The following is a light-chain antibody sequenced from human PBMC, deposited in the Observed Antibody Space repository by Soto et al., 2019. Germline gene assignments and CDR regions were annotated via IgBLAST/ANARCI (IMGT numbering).Light chain of an antibody. CDR1: QSVNSNY. CDR2: GAS. Sequence: EIVLTQSPGTLSLSPGERATLSCRASQSVNSNYLAWYRRKPGQAPSLLIYGASTRATGIPGRFSGSGSGTDFPLTITRLEPEDFAVYYWQQYGSSPPTFGQGTKVEIK. CDR3: QQYGSSPPT. V-gene: IGKV3-20*01. J-gene: IGKJ1*01.